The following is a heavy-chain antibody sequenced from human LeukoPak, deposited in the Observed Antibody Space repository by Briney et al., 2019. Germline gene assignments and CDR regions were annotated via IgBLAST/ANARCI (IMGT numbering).Heavy chain of an antibody. J-gene: IGHJ5*02. CDR3: ARDLAGVVGVTAWFDP. V-gene: IGHV1-18*01. CDR2: ISASNGNT. CDR1: AYTFTSFA. Sequence: ASVKVSCKASAYTFTSFAISWVRQAPGQGLEWMGWISASNGNTNYAQKLHGRVTMTTDTSTNTVYMELRSLRFDDTAVYYCARDLAGVVGVTAWFDPWGQGTLVTVSS. D-gene: IGHD1-26*01.